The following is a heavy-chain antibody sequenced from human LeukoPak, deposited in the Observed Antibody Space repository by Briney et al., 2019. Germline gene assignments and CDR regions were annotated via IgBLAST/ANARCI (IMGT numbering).Heavy chain of an antibody. CDR3: ARAPAAALAPFDY. D-gene: IGHD2-2*01. CDR1: GGSFSGYY. V-gene: IGHV4-34*01. J-gene: IGHJ4*02. Sequence: PSETLSLTCAVYGGSFSGYYWSWIRQPPGKGLEWIGEINHSGSTNYNPSLKSRVTISVDTSKNQFSLKLSSVTAADTAVYYCARAPAAALAPFDYWGQGTLVTVSS. CDR2: INHSGST.